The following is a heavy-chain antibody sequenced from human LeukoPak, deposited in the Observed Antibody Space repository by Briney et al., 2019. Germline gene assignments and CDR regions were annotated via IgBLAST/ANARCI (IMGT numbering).Heavy chain of an antibody. J-gene: IGHJ4*02. D-gene: IGHD1-26*01. Sequence: GGSLRLSCAASGFTFSSYGMHWVRQAPGKGLEWEAFIRYDGSNKYYADSVKGRFTISRDNSKNTLYLQMNSLRAEDTAVYYCAKDFRIVGATPGYWGQGTLVTVSS. CDR1: GFTFSSYG. V-gene: IGHV3-30*02. CDR2: IRYDGSNK. CDR3: AKDFRIVGATPGY.